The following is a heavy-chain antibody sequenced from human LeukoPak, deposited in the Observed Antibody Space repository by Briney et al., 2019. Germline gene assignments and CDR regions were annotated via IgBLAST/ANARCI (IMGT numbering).Heavy chain of an antibody. CDR1: GFTFSSYA. CDR2: ISGSGGST. J-gene: IGHJ4*02. V-gene: IGHV3-23*01. Sequence: GGSLKLSCAASGFTFSSYAMSWVRQAPGKGLEWVSAISGSGGSTYYADSVKGRFTISRDNSKNTLYLQMNSLRAEDTAVYYCANPLPVAGFGYWGQGTLVTVSS. CDR3: ANPLPVAGFGY. D-gene: IGHD6-19*01.